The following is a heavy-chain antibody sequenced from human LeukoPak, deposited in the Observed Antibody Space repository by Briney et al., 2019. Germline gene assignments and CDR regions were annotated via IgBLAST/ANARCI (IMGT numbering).Heavy chain of an antibody. V-gene: IGHV3-11*01. J-gene: IGHJ5*01. Sequence: MPGGSLRLSCEASRFVFTNYYMSWVRQAPGKGLDWIATIAYDGDTKYYADSAEGRFTISRDNAKNSLPLQMNSLRAEDTAVYFCARAGTYDGYKVLDSWGQGTLVTVSS. CDR2: IAYDGDTK. CDR1: RFVFTNYY. D-gene: IGHD5-24*01. CDR3: ARAGTYDGYKVLDS.